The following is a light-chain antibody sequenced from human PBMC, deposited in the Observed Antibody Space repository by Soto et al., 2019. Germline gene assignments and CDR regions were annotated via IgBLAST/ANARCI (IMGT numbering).Light chain of an antibody. Sequence: QSALTQPPSASGSPGQSVPISCTGTSSDVGGYNYVSWYQQHPGKAPKLLIHEVSKRPSGVTDRFSGSKSGNTASLTVSGLQPEDEADYYCSSYAGRTLYVFGTGTKATVL. CDR1: SSDVGGYNY. J-gene: IGLJ1*01. CDR3: SSYAGRTLYV. V-gene: IGLV2-8*01. CDR2: EVS.